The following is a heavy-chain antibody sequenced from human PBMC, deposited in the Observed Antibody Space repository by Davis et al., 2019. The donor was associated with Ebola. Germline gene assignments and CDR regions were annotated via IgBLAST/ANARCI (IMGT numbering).Heavy chain of an antibody. CDR1: GFTFSSYE. CDR3: ARDKSYYNYDMDV. Sequence: GESLKISCAASGFTFSSYEMNWVRQAPGKGLEWVSYISNSGTTIYYADSVKGRFTISRDNARNSLFLQMNSLRAEDTAVYYCARDKSYYNYDMDVWGQGTTVTVSS. V-gene: IGHV3-48*03. CDR2: ISNSGTTI. J-gene: IGHJ6*02.